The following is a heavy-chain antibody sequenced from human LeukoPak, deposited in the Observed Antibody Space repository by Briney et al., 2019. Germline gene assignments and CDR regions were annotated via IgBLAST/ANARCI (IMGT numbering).Heavy chain of an antibody. D-gene: IGHD3-22*01. CDR3: ARVSMIVVVNFDY. CDR1: GFTFSTSW. Sequence: GGSLRLSCAASGFTFSTSWMTWVRQAPGKGLDWLGNINPDGSRINYVDSVKGRFTFSRDNAKNSLFLQMNSLRAEDTAVYYCARVSMIVVVNFDYWGQGTLVTVSS. CDR2: INPDGSRI. V-gene: IGHV3-7*01. J-gene: IGHJ4*02.